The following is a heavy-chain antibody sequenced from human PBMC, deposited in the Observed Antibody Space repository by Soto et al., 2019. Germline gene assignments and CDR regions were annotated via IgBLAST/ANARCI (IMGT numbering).Heavy chain of an antibody. CDR1: GFTFNNSA. CDR3: ASAKAVVIAPLGI. D-gene: IGHD2-21*01. V-gene: IGHV3-23*01. J-gene: IGHJ3*02. Sequence: LRLSCAASGFTFNNSAMTWVRQAPGQGLEWVASISENGGSRGGTYYADSVKGRFTISRDNSKNTLYLQVDSLTGADTAVYYCASAKAVVIAPLGIWGQGALVTVSS. CDR2: ISENGGSRGGT.